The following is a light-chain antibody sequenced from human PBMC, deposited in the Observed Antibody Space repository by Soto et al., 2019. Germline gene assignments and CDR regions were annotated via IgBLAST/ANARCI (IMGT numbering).Light chain of an antibody. J-gene: IGLJ2*01. Sequence: QSVLTQSPSVSAAPGQRVTMSCSGSSWNIGNNYVSWYQQLPGTAPKLLIYDNNKRPSGIPDRFSGSKSGTSGTLDITGLQTGDEADYYCATWDGSLPGEVFGGGTKLTFL. CDR1: SWNIGNNY. V-gene: IGLV1-51*01. CDR2: DNN. CDR3: ATWDGSLPGEV.